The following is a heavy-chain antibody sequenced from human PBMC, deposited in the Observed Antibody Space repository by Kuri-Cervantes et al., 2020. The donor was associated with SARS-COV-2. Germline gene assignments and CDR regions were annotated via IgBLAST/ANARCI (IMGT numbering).Heavy chain of an antibody. D-gene: IGHD4-11*01. CDR1: GGSFSSYY. Sequence: GSLRLSCAVYGGSFSSYYWSWIRQPPGKGLEWIGYIYYSGSTNYNPSLKSRVTISVDTSKNQFSLKLSSVTAADTAVYYCARGASYSNYEFFDYWGQGTLVTVSS. CDR2: IYYSGST. V-gene: IGHV4-59*01. J-gene: IGHJ4*02. CDR3: ARGASYSNYEFFDY.